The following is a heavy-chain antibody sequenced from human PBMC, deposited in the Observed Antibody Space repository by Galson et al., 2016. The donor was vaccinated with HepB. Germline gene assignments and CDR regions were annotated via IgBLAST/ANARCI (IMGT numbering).Heavy chain of an antibody. D-gene: IGHD2-15*01. CDR3: ARNRHCSGGSCYGA. J-gene: IGHJ5*02. CDR1: GFTVSNTY. V-gene: IGHV3-66*01. Sequence: LRLSCAASGFTVSNTYMRWVRQAPGKGLEWVSLIYSGGSTYYADSVKGRFTISRDSSKNTLYLQMNSLRAEDTAVYYCARNRHCSGGSCYGAWGQGTLVTVSS. CDR2: IYSGGST.